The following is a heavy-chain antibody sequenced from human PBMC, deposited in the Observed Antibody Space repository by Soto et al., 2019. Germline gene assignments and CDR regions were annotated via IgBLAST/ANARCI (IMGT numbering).Heavy chain of an antibody. V-gene: IGHV3-49*03. CDR1: GFTFGDYA. J-gene: IGHJ6*02. CDR3: TRTYGSGSYSNYYYYYGMDV. CDR2: IRSKAYGGTT. Sequence: GGSLRLSCTASGFTFGDYAMSWFRQAPGKGLEWVGFIRSKAYGGTTEYAASVKGRFTISRDDSKSIAYLQMNSLKTEDTAVYYCTRTYGSGSYSNYYYYYGMDVWGQGTTVTVSS. D-gene: IGHD3-10*01.